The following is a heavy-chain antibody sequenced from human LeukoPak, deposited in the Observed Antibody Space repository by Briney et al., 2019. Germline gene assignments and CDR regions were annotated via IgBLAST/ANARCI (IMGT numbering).Heavy chain of an antibody. Sequence: GGSLRLSCAASGFTFSSYEMNWVRQAPGKGLEWVSYISSSGSTIYYADSVKGRFTISRDNAKNSLYLQMNSLRAEDTAVYYCTATLEVRGGLYYYYGMDVWGKGTTVTVSS. CDR2: ISSSGSTI. D-gene: IGHD3-10*01. CDR1: GFTFSSYE. J-gene: IGHJ6*04. V-gene: IGHV3-48*03. CDR3: TATLEVRGGLYYYYGMDV.